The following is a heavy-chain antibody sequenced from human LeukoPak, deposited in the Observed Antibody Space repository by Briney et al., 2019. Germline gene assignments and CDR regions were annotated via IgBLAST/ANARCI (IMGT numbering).Heavy chain of an antibody. D-gene: IGHD2-2*01. CDR1: GYTFTGYY. CDR2: INPNSGGT. CDR3: ARDLPRYCSSTSCPNWFDH. Sequence: ASVKVSCKASGYTFTGYYMHWVRQAPGQGLEWMGWINPNSGGTNYAQKFQGRVTMTRDTSISTAYMELSRLRSDDTAVYYCARDLPRYCSSTSCPNWFDHWGQGTLVTVSS. V-gene: IGHV1-2*02. J-gene: IGHJ5*02.